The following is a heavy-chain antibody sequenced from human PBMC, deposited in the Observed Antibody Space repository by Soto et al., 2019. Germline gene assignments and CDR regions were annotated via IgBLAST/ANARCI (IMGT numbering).Heavy chain of an antibody. J-gene: IGHJ1*01. Sequence: GGSLRLSCAASGFTFSSYAMSWVRQAPGKGLEWVAAIWDNGSNKYYADSVKGRFTISRDNSKNTMYLQMNSLRAEDTAVYYCARDRCSAGNCDSAAEYFQFWGHGTLVTVSS. V-gene: IGHV3-33*08. CDR3: ARDRCSAGNCDSAAEYFQF. D-gene: IGHD2-15*01. CDR1: GFTFSSYA. CDR2: IWDNGSNK.